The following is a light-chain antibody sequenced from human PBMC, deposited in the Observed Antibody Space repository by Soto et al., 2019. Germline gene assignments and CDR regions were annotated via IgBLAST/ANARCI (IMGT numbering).Light chain of an antibody. J-gene: IGKJ1*01. CDR1: QSISGS. V-gene: IGKV1-5*03. Sequence: DIQMTQSPSTLSASVGDRVNITCRASQSISGSLAWYQQKPGKAPKLLIYEASNLKSGDPSRFSGSGSGTEYTLTISSLQPDDSASYYCQQYNGYWTFGQGTRVEIK. CDR3: QQYNGYWT. CDR2: EAS.